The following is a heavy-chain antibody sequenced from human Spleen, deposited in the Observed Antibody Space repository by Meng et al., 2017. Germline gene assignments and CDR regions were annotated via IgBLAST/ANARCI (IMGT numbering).Heavy chain of an antibody. CDR2: ISWDGSST. D-gene: IGHD2-15*01. J-gene: IGHJ2*01. V-gene: IGHV3-43D*04. CDR1: GFTFDDYA. CDR3: AKDRSYCSGGTCYADWYFDL. Sequence: EMQRVESGGVEVRPGGSLRLSCAASGFTFDDYAMHWVRQLPGKGLEWVSRISWDGSSTNYADSVKGRLTVSRDNRNNYLYLQMNSLRPDDTGLYYCAKDRSYCSGGTCYADWYFDLWGRGTLVTVSS.